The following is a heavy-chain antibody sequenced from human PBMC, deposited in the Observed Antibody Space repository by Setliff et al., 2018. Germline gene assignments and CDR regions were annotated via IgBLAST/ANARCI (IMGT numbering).Heavy chain of an antibody. Sequence: SETLSLTCAVYGGSFSGYYWSWIRQPPGKGLEWIGEINHSGSTNYNSSLKSRVTISVDTSKNQFSLKLSSVTAADTAVYYCARAIAASFYYYYYYMDVWGKGTTVTVSS. D-gene: IGHD6-13*01. CDR2: INHSGST. CDR3: ARAIAASFYYYYYYMDV. V-gene: IGHV4-34*01. CDR1: GGSFSGYY. J-gene: IGHJ6*03.